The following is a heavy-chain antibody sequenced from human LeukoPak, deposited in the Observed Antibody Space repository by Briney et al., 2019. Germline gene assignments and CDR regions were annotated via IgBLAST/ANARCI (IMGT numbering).Heavy chain of an antibody. Sequence: GAPVKVSCKASGYTFTSYYMHWVRQAPAQGLEWMGLINPSGGSTSYAQKFQGRVTMTRDTSTSTVYMELSSLRSEDTAVYYCASHVRPGSVYYYYGMDVWGQGTTVTVSS. V-gene: IGHV1-46*01. CDR2: INPSGGST. J-gene: IGHJ6*02. CDR1: GYTFTSYY. CDR3: ASHVRPGSVYYYYGMDV. D-gene: IGHD3-10*01.